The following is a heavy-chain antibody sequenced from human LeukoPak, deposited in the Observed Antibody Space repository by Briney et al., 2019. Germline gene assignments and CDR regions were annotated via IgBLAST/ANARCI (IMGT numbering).Heavy chain of an antibody. CDR2: IYHSGST. Sequence: PSETLSLTCTISGGSISSYYWSWIRQPPGKGLEWIGSIYHSGSTYYNPSLKSRVTISVDTSKNQFSLKLSSVTAADTAVYYCARTSGSYSSFDPWGQGTLVTVSS. D-gene: IGHD1-26*01. V-gene: IGHV4-59*12. J-gene: IGHJ5*02. CDR3: ARTSGSYSSFDP. CDR1: GGSISSYY.